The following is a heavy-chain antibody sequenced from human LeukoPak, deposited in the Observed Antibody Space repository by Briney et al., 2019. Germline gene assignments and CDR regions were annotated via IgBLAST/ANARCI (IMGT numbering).Heavy chain of an antibody. J-gene: IGHJ4*02. D-gene: IGHD6-13*01. V-gene: IGHV3-23*01. CDR2: ISGSGGST. CDR3: AKAGSSWFAPYDY. CDR1: GFTFSSYA. Sequence: GGSLRLSCAASGFTFSSYAMSWVRQAPGKGLEWVSAISGSGGSTYYADSVKGRFTISRDNSKNTLYLQMNGLRAEDTAVYYCAKAGSSWFAPYDYWGQGTLVTASS.